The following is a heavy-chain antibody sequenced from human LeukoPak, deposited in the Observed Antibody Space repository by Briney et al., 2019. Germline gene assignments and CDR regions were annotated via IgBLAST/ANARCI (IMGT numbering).Heavy chain of an antibody. J-gene: IGHJ4*02. Sequence: GGSLRPSCAASGFTFDDYGMSWVRQAPGKGLEWVSGINWNCGSTGYADSAKGRFTISRDNAKNSLYLQMNMLRAEDTALYHCAIGLPMVRGVIEWGEGTLVTASS. D-gene: IGHD3-10*01. CDR2: INWNCGST. CDR1: GFTFDDYG. V-gene: IGHV3-20*01. CDR3: AIGLPMVRGVIE.